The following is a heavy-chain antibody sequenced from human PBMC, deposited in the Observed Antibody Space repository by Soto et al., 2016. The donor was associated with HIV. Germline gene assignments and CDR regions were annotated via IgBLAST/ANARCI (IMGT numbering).Heavy chain of an antibody. CDR3: ARDKGVKYYYYGMDV. CDR1: GGTFSSHG. CDR2: IIPIFGTA. V-gene: IGHV1-69*13. D-gene: IGHD2-8*01. Sequence: QVQLVQSGAEVKKPGSSVKVSCKASGGTFSSHGISWVRQAPGQGLEWMGGIIPIFGTANYAQKFQGRVTINADEPTSTVYMELSSLRSEDTAVYYCARDKGVKYYYYGMDVWGQGTTVTVSS. J-gene: IGHJ6*02.